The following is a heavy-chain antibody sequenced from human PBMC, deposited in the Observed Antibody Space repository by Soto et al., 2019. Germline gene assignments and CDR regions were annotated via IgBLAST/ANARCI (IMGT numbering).Heavy chain of an antibody. CDR3: ARDEGIRGFDS. V-gene: IGHV1-18*04. D-gene: IGHD3-10*01. Sequence: QVQLVQSGDEVKKSGASVKVSCKASGYTFSNYGISWVRQAPGQGLEWMGWISGYNGLTAYEQSVQGRVTMTIDTPTRTAFMELTSLRSNDTAVYYCARDEGIRGFDSWGPGTLVTVSS. J-gene: IGHJ4*02. CDR1: GYTFSNYG. CDR2: ISGYNGLT.